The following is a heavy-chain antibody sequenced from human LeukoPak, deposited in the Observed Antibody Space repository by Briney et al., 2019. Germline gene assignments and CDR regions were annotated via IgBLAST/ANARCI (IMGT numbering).Heavy chain of an antibody. J-gene: IGHJ4*02. D-gene: IGHD3-16*01. Sequence: ASVKVSCKASGYTYTGYYMHWVRQAPGQGLEWMGWINPNSGGTNYAQKFQGRVTMTRDTSISTAYMELSRLRSDDTAVYYCARVRYRLAETYIDYWGQGTLVTVSS. CDR1: GYTYTGYY. CDR2: INPNSGGT. V-gene: IGHV1-2*02. CDR3: ARVRYRLAETYIDY.